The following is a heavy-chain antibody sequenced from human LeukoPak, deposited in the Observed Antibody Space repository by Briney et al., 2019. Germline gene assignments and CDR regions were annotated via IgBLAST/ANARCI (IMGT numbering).Heavy chain of an antibody. CDR3: ARVATVAPYYYYYMDV. Sequence: PSETLSLTCTVSGGSISSYYWSWIRQPPGKGLEWIGYIYYSGSTNYNPSLKSRVTISVDTSKNQFSLKLSSVTAADTAVYYCARVATVAPYYYYYMDVWGKGTTVTISS. D-gene: IGHD4-23*01. CDR1: GGSISSYY. V-gene: IGHV4-59*01. J-gene: IGHJ6*03. CDR2: IYYSGST.